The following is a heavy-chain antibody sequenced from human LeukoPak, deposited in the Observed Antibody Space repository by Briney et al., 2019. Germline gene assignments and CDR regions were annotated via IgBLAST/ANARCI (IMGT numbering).Heavy chain of an antibody. J-gene: IGHJ5*02. D-gene: IGHD6-13*01. CDR3: ASLYSSSWANWFDP. CDR1: GYSISSGYY. Sequence: SSETLSLTCTVSGYSISSGYYWGWIRQPPGKGLKWIGSISHSGSTYYNPSLKSRVTISVDTFKNQFSLKLSSVTAADTAVYYCASLYSSSWANWFDPWGQGTLVTVSS. CDR2: ISHSGST. V-gene: IGHV4-38-2*02.